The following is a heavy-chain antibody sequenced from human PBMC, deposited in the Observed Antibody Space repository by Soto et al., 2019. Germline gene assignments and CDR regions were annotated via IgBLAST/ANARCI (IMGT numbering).Heavy chain of an antibody. CDR3: ARGRVMWLVPWRWFDP. J-gene: IGHJ5*02. CDR1: GGSFSGYY. D-gene: IGHD6-19*01. V-gene: IGHV4-34*01. CDR2: INHSGST. Sequence: QVQLQQWGAGLLKPSETLSLTCAVYGGSFSGYYWSWIRQPPGKGLEWIGEINHSGSTNYNPSLKSRVTISVDASKNLFSLKLSSVTAADTAVSYCARGRVMWLVPWRWFDPWGQGTLVTVSS.